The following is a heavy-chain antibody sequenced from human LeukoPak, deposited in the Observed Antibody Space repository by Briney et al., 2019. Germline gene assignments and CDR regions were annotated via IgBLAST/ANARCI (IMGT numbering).Heavy chain of an antibody. V-gene: IGHV4-34*01. CDR2: INHSGST. Sequence: SETLSLTCAVYGGSFSGYYWSWIRQPPGKGLEWIGEINHSGSTNYNPSLKSRVTISVDTSKNQFSLKLSSVAAADTTVYYCARGVRYQLLYRYHYYGMDVWGQGTTVTVSS. J-gene: IGHJ6*02. CDR3: ARGVRYQLLYRYHYYGMDV. D-gene: IGHD2-2*02. CDR1: GGSFSGYY.